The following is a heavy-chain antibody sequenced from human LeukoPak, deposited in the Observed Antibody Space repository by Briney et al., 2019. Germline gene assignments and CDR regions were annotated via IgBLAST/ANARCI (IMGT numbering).Heavy chain of an antibody. CDR2: IIPILGIA. Sequence: ASVKVSCKASGGTFSSYAISWVRQAPGQGLEWIGRIIPILGIANYAQKFQGRVTITADKSTSTAYMELSSLRSEDTAVYYCARAGTDGGRRYFDLWGRGTLVTVSS. CDR3: ARAGTDGGRRYFDL. D-gene: IGHD2-8*01. J-gene: IGHJ2*01. CDR1: GGTFSSYA. V-gene: IGHV1-69*04.